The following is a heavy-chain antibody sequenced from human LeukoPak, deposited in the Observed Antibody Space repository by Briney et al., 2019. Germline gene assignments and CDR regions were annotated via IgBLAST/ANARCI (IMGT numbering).Heavy chain of an antibody. Sequence: ASVKVSCKASGYTFTSCDINWVRQATAQGLEWMGWMNPNSGNTGYGQSFQGRITVTRDISIGTAYMELSNLTSEDTAIYYCTRGSSGRRDNWGQGTLVTVSA. CDR3: TRGSSGRRDN. D-gene: IGHD6-19*01. CDR1: GYTFTSCD. CDR2: MNPNSGNT. V-gene: IGHV1-8*01. J-gene: IGHJ4*02.